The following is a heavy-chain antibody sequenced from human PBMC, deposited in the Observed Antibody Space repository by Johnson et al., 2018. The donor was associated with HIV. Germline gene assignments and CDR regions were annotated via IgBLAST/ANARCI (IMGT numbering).Heavy chain of an antibody. Sequence: EVQLVESGGGVVQPGRSLRLSCAASGFTFRSYAMHWVRRAPGKGLMWVSAISGSGGSTYYADSVKGRFTISRDNSKNTLYLQMNSLRAEDTAVYYCAKPMQLGRLDAFDIWGQGTMVTVSS. CDR2: ISGSGGST. D-gene: IGHD6-6*01. V-gene: IGHV3-23*04. CDR3: AKPMQLGRLDAFDI. CDR1: GFTFRSYA. J-gene: IGHJ3*02.